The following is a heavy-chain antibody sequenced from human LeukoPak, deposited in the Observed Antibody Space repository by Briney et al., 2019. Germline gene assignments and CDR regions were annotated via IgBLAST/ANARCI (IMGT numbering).Heavy chain of an antibody. CDR3: ARQHSSGWYKGYFQY. V-gene: IGHV4-34*01. CDR2: INHSGST. Sequence: SETLSLTCGVNGGSFSGSYCSWIRQPPGKGLEWIGEINHSGSTNYNPSLKSRVTISVDTSKNQFSLKLSSVTAADTAVYYCARQHSSGWYKGYFQYWGQGILVTVSS. D-gene: IGHD6-19*01. CDR1: GGSFSGSY. J-gene: IGHJ1*01.